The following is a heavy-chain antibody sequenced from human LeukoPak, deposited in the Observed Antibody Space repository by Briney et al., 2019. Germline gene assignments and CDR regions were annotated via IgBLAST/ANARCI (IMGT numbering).Heavy chain of an antibody. V-gene: IGHV3-74*01. J-gene: IGHJ4*02. CDR1: GFTFSSHW. CDR3: ARDVAVASFDY. CDR2: IHSDGSST. D-gene: IGHD6-19*01. Sequence: PGGSLRLSCAASGFTFSSHWMYWVRQAPGKGLVWVSRIHSDGSSTAYADSVKGRFTISRDNAKNTLYLQMNSLRAEDTTVYYCARDVAVASFDYWGQGTLVTVSS.